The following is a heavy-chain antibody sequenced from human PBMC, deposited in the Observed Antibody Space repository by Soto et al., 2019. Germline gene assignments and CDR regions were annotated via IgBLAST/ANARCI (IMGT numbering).Heavy chain of an antibody. J-gene: IGHJ4*02. CDR2: ISRSSSTI. D-gene: IGHD5-12*01. Sequence: EVQLVESGGGLVQPGGSLTLSCAASGFTFSSYSMNWVRQAPGKGLESVSYISRSSSTIYYADSVKGRFTISRANATNSLYLQMNSLRDDDAAVYYRARDRDIVVVVDCWGQGTVVTVCS. V-gene: IGHV3-48*02. CDR3: ARDRDIVVVVDC. CDR1: GFTFSSYS.